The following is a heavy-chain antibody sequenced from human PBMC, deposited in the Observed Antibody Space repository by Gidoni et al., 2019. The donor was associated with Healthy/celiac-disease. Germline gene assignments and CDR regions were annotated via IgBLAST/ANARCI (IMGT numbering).Heavy chain of an antibody. CDR3: ARDGAAAGDFDY. CDR2: INSDVSST. J-gene: IGHJ4*02. V-gene: IGHV3-74*01. CDR1: GFTFSRYW. Sequence: EVQLVESGGGLVQPGWSLRLSCAASGFTFSRYWMHWVRQAPGKGLVWVSYINSDVSSTSYADSVKGRFTISRDNAKNTLYLQMNSLRVEDTAVYYCARDGAAAGDFDYWGKGTLVTVSS. D-gene: IGHD6-13*01.